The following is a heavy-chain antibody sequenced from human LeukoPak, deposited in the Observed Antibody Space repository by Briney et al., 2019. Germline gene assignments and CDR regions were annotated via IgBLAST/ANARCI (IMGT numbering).Heavy chain of an antibody. J-gene: IGHJ6*02. Sequence: GGSLRLSCAASGFTFSNAWMSWVRQAPGKGLEWVGRIKSKIDGGSTDYAAPVKGRFTISRDDSKNTLYLQMNSLKTEDTAVYYCTTEYSSGYLGYHYYYGMDVWGQGTTVTVSS. CDR3: TTEYSSGYLGYHYYYGMDV. V-gene: IGHV3-15*01. D-gene: IGHD3-22*01. CDR1: GFTFSNAW. CDR2: IKSKIDGGST.